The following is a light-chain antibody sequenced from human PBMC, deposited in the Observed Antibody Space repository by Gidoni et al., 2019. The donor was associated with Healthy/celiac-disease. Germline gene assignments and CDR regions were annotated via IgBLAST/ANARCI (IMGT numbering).Light chain of an antibody. Sequence: IVLIQSPATLSLSPGERATLSCRASQSVSSYLAWYQQKPGQAPRLLIYDASNRAPGIPARFSGSGSGTDFTLTISSLEPEDFAVYYCQQRSNWPLYTFGQGTKLEIK. J-gene: IGKJ2*01. V-gene: IGKV3-11*01. CDR3: QQRSNWPLYT. CDR2: DAS. CDR1: QSVSSY.